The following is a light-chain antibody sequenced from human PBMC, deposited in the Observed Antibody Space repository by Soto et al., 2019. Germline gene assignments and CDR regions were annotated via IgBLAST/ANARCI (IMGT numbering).Light chain of an antibody. Sequence: EIGLTQSPATLSLSPGERAALSCRASQSVSNNYLAWYQQKPGQAPRLLIYGASNRATGIPDRFSGSGSGTDFTLTFSRLEPDDFAVYYCQQYASSGTFGQGTKVDIK. V-gene: IGKV3-20*01. J-gene: IGKJ1*01. CDR2: GAS. CDR1: QSVSNNY. CDR3: QQYASSGT.